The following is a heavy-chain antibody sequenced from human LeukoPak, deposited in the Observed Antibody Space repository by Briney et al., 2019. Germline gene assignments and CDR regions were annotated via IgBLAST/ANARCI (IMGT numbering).Heavy chain of an antibody. J-gene: IGHJ4*02. D-gene: IGHD3-9*01. V-gene: IGHV3-30*04. CDR1: GFTFSSHA. CDR2: ISYDGSNK. CDR3: ARDGPYYDILTATGTSYFDY. Sequence: PGRSLRLSCAASGFTFSSHAMHWVRQAPGKGLEWVAVISYDGSNKYYADSVKGRFTISRDNSKNTLYLQMNSLRAEDTAVYYCARDGPYYDILTATGTSYFDYWGQGTLVTVSS.